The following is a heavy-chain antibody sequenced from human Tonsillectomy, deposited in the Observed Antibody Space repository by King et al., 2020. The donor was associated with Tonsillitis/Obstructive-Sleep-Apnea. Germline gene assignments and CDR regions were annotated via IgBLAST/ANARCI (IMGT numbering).Heavy chain of an antibody. J-gene: IGHJ4*02. Sequence: QLVQSGAEVKKPGASVKVSCKASGYTFTSYGISCVRQAPGQGLEWMGWISAYIGNTNYAQKLQGRVTMTTDTPTSTAYIELGSLRSDDTAVYSCARADIQLWSYYFDYWGQGTLVTVSS. CDR3: ARADIQLWSYYFDY. D-gene: IGHD5-18*01. CDR1: GYTFTSYG. V-gene: IGHV1-18*01. CDR2: ISAYIGNT.